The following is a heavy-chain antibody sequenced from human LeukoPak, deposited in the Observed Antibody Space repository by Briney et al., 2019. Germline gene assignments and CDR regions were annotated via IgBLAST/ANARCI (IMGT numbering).Heavy chain of an antibody. CDR1: GGSISSSSYY. J-gene: IGHJ6*02. D-gene: IGHD2-2*02. Sequence: SETLSLTCTVSGGSISSSSYYWGWIRQPPGKGLEWIGYIYYSGSTYYNPSLKSRVTISVDTSKNQFSLKLSSVTAADTAVYYCARVARYCSSTSCYSNYYYGMDVWGQGTTVTVSS. CDR3: ARVARYCSSTSCYSNYYYGMDV. CDR2: IYYSGST. V-gene: IGHV4-31*03.